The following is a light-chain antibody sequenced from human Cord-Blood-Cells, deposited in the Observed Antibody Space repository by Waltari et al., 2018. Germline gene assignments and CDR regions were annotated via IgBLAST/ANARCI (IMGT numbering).Light chain of an antibody. CDR1: QDISNY. Sequence: DIQITQFPFSPVASVGDRGTITCQASQDISNYLNWYQQKPGKAPKLLIYDASNLETGVPSRFSGSGSGTDFTFTISSLQPEDIATYYCQQYDNLYTFGQGTKLEIK. CDR2: DAS. V-gene: IGKV1-33*01. CDR3: QQYDNLYT. J-gene: IGKJ2*01.